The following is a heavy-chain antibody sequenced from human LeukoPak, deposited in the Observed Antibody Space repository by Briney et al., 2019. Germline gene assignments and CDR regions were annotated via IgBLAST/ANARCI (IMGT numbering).Heavy chain of an antibody. CDR2: INHSGST. J-gene: IGHJ4*02. CDR1: GGSFSGYY. V-gene: IGHV4-34*01. Sequence: SETLSLTCAVYGGSFSGYYWSWIRQPPGKGLEWIGEINHSGSTNYNPSLKGRVTISVDTSQSQFSLKLSSVTAADTAVYFCARGPFGVWGTYRYKGYFDYWGQGTLVTVSS. D-gene: IGHD3-16*02. CDR3: ARGPFGVWGTYRYKGYFDY.